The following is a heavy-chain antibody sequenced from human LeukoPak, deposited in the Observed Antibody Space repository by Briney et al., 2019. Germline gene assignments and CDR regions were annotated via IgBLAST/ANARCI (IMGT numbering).Heavy chain of an antibody. D-gene: IGHD5-18*01. V-gene: IGHV4-59*01. CDR1: GGSISSYY. CDR3: ARASTGYSYGYPFDY. Sequence: SETLSLTCTVSGGSISSYYWSWIRQPPGKGLEWIGYIYYSGSTNYNPSLKSRVTISVDTSKNQFSLKLSSVTAADTAVYYCARASTGYSYGYPFDYWGQGAQVTVSS. J-gene: IGHJ4*02. CDR2: IYYSGST.